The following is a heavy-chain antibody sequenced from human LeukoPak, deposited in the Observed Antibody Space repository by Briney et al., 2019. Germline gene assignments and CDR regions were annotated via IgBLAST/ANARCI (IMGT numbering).Heavy chain of an antibody. CDR3: AKLLAVTNSYYFNY. J-gene: IGHJ4*02. Sequence: GESLRLSCAASGFTFSSYAMSWVRQAPGKGLEWVSTISGSGSGGSTYYADSVKGRFTISRDNSKDTLYLQMNSLRAEDTAVYYCAKLLAVTNSYYFNYWGQGTLVTVSS. CDR2: ISGSGSGGST. D-gene: IGHD6-19*01. CDR1: GFTFSSYA. V-gene: IGHV3-23*01.